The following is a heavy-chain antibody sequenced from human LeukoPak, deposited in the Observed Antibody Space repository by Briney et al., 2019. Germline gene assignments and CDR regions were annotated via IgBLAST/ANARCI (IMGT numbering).Heavy chain of an antibody. J-gene: IGHJ3*02. Sequence: SQILSLTCAISGDSVSSNSAAWNWIRQSPSRGLEWLGRTYYRSKWYNDYAVSVKSRITINPDTSKNQFSLQLNSVTPEDTAVYYCARERFRYYYDSSGYPDAFDIWGQGTMVTVSS. CDR1: GDSVSSNSAA. CDR2: TYYRSKWYN. V-gene: IGHV6-1*01. CDR3: ARERFRYYYDSSGYPDAFDI. D-gene: IGHD3-22*01.